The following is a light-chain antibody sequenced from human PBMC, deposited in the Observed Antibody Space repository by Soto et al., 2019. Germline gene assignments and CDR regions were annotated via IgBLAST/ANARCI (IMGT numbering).Light chain of an antibody. V-gene: IGKV1-17*01. CDR3: LQHNIYTRT. Sequence: DIHITQSQSSLSASVGGRFTITCRASQGIRNDLGWYQQKPGKAPKRRIYAASSLQSGAPSRFSGTGSGTECTITLSSLELEDGSTYDCLQHNIYTRTFGGGTKVDI. CDR1: QGIRND. J-gene: IGKJ4*01. CDR2: AAS.